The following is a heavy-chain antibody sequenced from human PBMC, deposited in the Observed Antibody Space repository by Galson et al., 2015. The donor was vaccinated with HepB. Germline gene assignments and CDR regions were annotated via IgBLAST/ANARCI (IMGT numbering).Heavy chain of an antibody. CDR3: TKDRYCTSSRCPTDY. J-gene: IGHJ4*02. CDR2: ISYDGSNK. D-gene: IGHD2-2*01. Sequence: SLRLSCAASGFTFSSYAMHWVRQAPGKGLEWVAVISYDGSNKYSADSVKDRFAISRDNSRNTVYLQMNSLRPEDTAVYYCTKDRYCTSSRCPTDYWGRGTLVTVSP. V-gene: IGHV3-30*09. CDR1: GFTFSSYA.